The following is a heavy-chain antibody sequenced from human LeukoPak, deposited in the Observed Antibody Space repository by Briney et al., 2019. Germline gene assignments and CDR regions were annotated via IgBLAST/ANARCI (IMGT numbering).Heavy chain of an antibody. J-gene: IGHJ4*02. CDR3: ARGRDLFDS. CDR1: GFSFNTYS. V-gene: IGHV3-48*04. CDR2: ISSSSGTI. Sequence: GGSLRLSCVASGFSFNTYSMNWFREAPRKGLEWISYISSSSGTIYYADSVKGRFTISRDNAKNSLYLQMNSLRAEDTAVYYCARGRDLFDSWGQGTLVIVSS.